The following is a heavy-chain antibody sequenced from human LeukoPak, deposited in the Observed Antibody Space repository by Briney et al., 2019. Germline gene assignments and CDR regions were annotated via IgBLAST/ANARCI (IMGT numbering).Heavy chain of an antibody. V-gene: IGHV3-23*01. Sequence: PGGSLRLSCVASGLTFSSYAMSWVRQTQGRGLEWVSAISSSGSNTYYAASVKGRFTVSRENSKNTLYLQMNSLRAEDTAIYYCAKIPKLGATKSTIDYWGQGTLVTVSS. D-gene: IGHD1-26*01. CDR2: ISSSGSNT. J-gene: IGHJ4*02. CDR1: GLTFSSYA. CDR3: AKIPKLGATKSTIDY.